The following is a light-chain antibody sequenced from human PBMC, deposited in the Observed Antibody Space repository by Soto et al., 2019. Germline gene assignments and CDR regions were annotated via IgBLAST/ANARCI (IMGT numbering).Light chain of an antibody. J-gene: IGKJ2*01. CDR1: QSVTSC. Sequence: EIVLTQSQATLSLSPGERATLSCRPRQSVTSCLAGYQQKPGQAPRLLLYDASNRATGIPARFSGSGSGTDFTLTISSLESEDFAVYYCQQCSNWPPYTFGQGTKLEIK. V-gene: IGKV3-11*01. CDR2: DAS. CDR3: QQCSNWPPYT.